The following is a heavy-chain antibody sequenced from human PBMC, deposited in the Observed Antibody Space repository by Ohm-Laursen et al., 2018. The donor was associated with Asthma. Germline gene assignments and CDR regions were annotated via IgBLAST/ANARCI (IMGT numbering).Heavy chain of an antibody. V-gene: IGHV3-30-3*01. J-gene: IGHJ3*02. CDR3: ARRDYSGGDPDAAFDI. D-gene: IGHD2-21*02. CDR1: VFTFIPFA. Sequence: SLRLSCSASVFTFIPFAMHWLRPAPGKGPAWVSIITSDGGWSSYVDSVRGRFTISRDNSKNILYMQMNSLRAEDTAVYYCARRDYSGGDPDAAFDIWGQGTMVTVSS. CDR2: ITSDGGWS.